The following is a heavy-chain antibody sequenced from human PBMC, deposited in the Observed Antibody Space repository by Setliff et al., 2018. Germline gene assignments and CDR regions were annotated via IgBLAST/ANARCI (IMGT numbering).Heavy chain of an antibody. CDR3: AREQWLDPPGYYYMDV. CDR1: GGSFSGYY. D-gene: IGHD6-19*01. V-gene: IGHV4-34*01. J-gene: IGHJ6*03. Sequence: SETLSLTCAVYGGSFSGYYWSWIRQPPGKRLEWIGHIYIGGSANYNPSLKSRVTILADTSQNQFSLKLNSVTAADMAVYYCAREQWLDPPGYYYMDVWAKGTTVTVSS. CDR2: IYIGGSA.